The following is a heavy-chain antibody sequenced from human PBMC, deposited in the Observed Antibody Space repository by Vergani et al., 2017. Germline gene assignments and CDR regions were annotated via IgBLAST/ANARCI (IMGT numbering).Heavy chain of an antibody. V-gene: IGHV6-1*01. CDR1: GDSVSSNSAA. J-gene: IGHJ4*02. CDR3: ARHAGWLGGSFDY. CDR2: TYSRSKWYN. Sequence: QVQLQQSGPGLVKPSQTLSLTCAISGDSVSSNSAAWNWIRQSPSRGLEWLGRTYSRSKWYNDYAVSVKSRITINPDTSKNQFSLKLSSVTAADTAVYYCARHAGWLGGSFDYWGQGTLVTVSS. D-gene: IGHD6-19*01.